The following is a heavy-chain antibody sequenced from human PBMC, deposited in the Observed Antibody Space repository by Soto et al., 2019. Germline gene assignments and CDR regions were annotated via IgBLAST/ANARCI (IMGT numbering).Heavy chain of an antibody. CDR2: ISGSGGDT. CDR3: AVPTGIEVTGPDY. J-gene: IGHJ4*02. V-gene: IGHV3-23*01. Sequence: EVQLLDSGGGLVQPGGSLRLSCAASGFTFRNYAMSWVRQAPGKGLEWVSAISGSGGDTYYADSVKGRFTISRDNSKNTLYLQMNSLRAEDTAIYYCAVPTGIEVTGPDYWGQGALVSVSS. D-gene: IGHD6-19*01. CDR1: GFTFRNYA.